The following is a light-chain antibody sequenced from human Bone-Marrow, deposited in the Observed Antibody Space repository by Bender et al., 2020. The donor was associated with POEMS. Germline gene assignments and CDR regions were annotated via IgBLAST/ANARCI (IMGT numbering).Light chain of an antibody. CDR1: SSKFGSYP. CDR3: ATWDDSLNGWV. Sequence: QSVLTQPPSASGTPGQRVTISCSGSSSKFGSYPVNWYQQLPGAAPKLVIFNNSQRPSGVPRRFSGSNSGTSASLAIRGLLSDDEADFYCATWDDSLNGWVFGGGTKLTVL. J-gene: IGLJ3*02. CDR2: NNS. V-gene: IGLV1-44*01.